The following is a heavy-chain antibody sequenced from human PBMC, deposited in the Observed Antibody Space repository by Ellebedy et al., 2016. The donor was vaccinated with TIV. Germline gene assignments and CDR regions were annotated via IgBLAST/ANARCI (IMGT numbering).Heavy chain of an antibody. CDR1: GFTFSNYW. J-gene: IGHJ4*02. CDR2: INSDGSST. D-gene: IGHD3-22*01. Sequence: PGGSLRLSCAASGFTFSNYWMHWVRQAPGKGLVWVSLINSDGSSTIYADSVKGRFTISRDNAKNTVYLQMNSLRAEDTAVYYCARVRDSDSSGWTYWGQGTPVTVSS. V-gene: IGHV3-74*01. CDR3: ARVRDSDSSGWTY.